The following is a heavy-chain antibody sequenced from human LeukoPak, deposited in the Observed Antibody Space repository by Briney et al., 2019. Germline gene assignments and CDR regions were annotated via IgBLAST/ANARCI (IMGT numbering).Heavy chain of an antibody. Sequence: GGSLRLSCAASGFTFSRYSMNWVRQAPGKGLEWVSTISSASTYIYYADSVEGRFTISRDNAKNTLYLQMNILTDEDTAVYYCARTPLGLLNAHFDYWGQGTLVTVSS. CDR2: ISSASTYI. V-gene: IGHV3-21*01. D-gene: IGHD2/OR15-2a*01. CDR3: ARTPLGLLNAHFDY. J-gene: IGHJ4*02. CDR1: GFTFSRYS.